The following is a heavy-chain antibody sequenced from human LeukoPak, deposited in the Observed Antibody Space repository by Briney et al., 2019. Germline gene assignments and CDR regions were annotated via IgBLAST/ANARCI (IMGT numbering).Heavy chain of an antibody. V-gene: IGHV3-23*01. D-gene: IGHD3-10*01. J-gene: IGHJ4*02. CDR2: LSGSGNTK. Sequence: GGSLRLSCAASGFHFSSFAMSWVRQAPGKGLEWVSGLSGSGNTKYYADSAKGRFTISRDNSKNTFYLEMNSLRVDDTAVYYCAKSRIDYWGAGSYVGGLDQWGQGTLVTVSS. CDR3: AKSRIDYWGAGSYVGGLDQ. CDR1: GFHFSSFA.